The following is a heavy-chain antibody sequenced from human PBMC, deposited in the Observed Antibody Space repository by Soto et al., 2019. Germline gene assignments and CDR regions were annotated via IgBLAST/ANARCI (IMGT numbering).Heavy chain of an antibody. CDR1: GGSISSYY. CDR2: IYYSGST. CDR3: AAGSGWYGPLGY. Sequence: QVQLQESGPGLVKPSETLSLTCTVSGGSISSYYWSWIRQPPGKGLEWIGYIYYSGSTNYNPSLKSRVTISVDTSKNHFSLKLSSVTAADPTVYYCAAGSGWYGPLGYWGKGTLVTVSS. J-gene: IGHJ4*02. V-gene: IGHV4-59*01. D-gene: IGHD6-19*01.